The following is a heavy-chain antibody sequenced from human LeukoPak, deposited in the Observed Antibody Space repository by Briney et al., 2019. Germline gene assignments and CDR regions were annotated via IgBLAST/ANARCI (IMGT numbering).Heavy chain of an antibody. D-gene: IGHD1-26*01. CDR2: ISSSSSTI. Sequence: PGGSLRLSCAASGFTFSSYSMNWVRQAPGKGLEWVSYISSSSSTIYYADSVKGRFTISRDNAKNSLYLQMNSLRAEDTAVYYCAKDRGGSYTLSLDYWGQGTLVTVSS. J-gene: IGHJ4*02. CDR1: GFTFSSYS. V-gene: IGHV3-48*04. CDR3: AKDRGGSYTLSLDY.